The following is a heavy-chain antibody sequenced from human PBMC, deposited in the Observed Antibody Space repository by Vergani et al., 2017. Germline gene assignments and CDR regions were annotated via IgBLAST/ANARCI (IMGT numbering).Heavy chain of an antibody. CDR1: GYSISSGYY. Sequence: QVQLQESGPGLVKPSETLSLTCAVSGYSISSGYYWGWIRQPPGKGLEWIGSIYHSGSTYYNPSLKSRVTISVDTSKNQFSLKLSSVTAADTAVYYCARPKCIAVAGTGWFDPWGQGTLVTVSS. J-gene: IGHJ5*02. V-gene: IGHV4-38-2*01. D-gene: IGHD6-19*01. CDR3: ARPKCIAVAGTGWFDP. CDR2: IYHSGST.